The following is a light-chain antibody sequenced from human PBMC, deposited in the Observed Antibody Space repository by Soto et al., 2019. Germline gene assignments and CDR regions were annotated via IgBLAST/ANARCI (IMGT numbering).Light chain of an antibody. J-gene: IGKJ1*01. Sequence: EIVMTQSPATLSVSPGERATLSCRASQSVSSSLAWYQQKPGQAPRLLIFGASTRASGIPARFSGSGSGTEFTLTIRSLQSEDFAVYYCQQYNDWPTWTFGQGTKVEIK. CDR2: GAS. V-gene: IGKV3-15*01. CDR3: QQYNDWPTWT. CDR1: QSVSSS.